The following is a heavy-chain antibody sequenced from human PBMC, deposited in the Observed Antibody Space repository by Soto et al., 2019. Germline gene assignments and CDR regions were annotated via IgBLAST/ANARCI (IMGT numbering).Heavy chain of an antibody. D-gene: IGHD3-16*01. V-gene: IGHV1-3*04. J-gene: IGHJ4*02. CDR3: ARSRVRGGYYFDY. CDR2: INTDNGNT. CDR1: GYTFTTYA. Sequence: QVQVVQSGAEVKKPGASVTVSCKASGYTFTTYAIHWVRQAPGQSLEWMGWINTDNGNTYYSQKMQARVTITRDTSANTAYMELSRLRSEDTAVYYCARSRVRGGYYFDYWGQGALVTVSS.